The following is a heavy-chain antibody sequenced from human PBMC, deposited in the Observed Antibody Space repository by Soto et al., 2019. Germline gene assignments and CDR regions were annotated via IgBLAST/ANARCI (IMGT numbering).Heavy chain of an antibody. D-gene: IGHD6-13*01. CDR2: IIPIFGTA. V-gene: IGHV1-69*12. CDR1: GGTFSSYA. Sequence: QVQLVQSGAEVKKPGSSVKVSCKASGGTFSSYAISWVRQAPGQGLEWMGGIIPIFGTANYAQKFQGRVTITADESTSTAYMELSSLRSEDTAVYYCASSNPGWQKQQLPYGMDVWGQGTTVTVSS. CDR3: ASSNPGWQKQQLPYGMDV. J-gene: IGHJ6*02.